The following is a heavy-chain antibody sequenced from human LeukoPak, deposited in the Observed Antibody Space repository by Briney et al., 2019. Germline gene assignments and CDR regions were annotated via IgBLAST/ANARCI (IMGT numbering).Heavy chain of an antibody. J-gene: IGHJ4*02. Sequence: GSLRLSCAASGFTFSSYEMNWVRQAPGKGLEWIGSIYYSGSTYYNPSLKSRVTISVDTSKNQFSLKLSSVTAADTAVYYCARRVRWFGELLAQSYYFDYWGQGTLVTVSS. CDR1: GFTFSSYE. CDR3: ARRVRWFGELLAQSYYFDY. CDR2: IYYSGST. D-gene: IGHD3-10*01. V-gene: IGHV4-39*01.